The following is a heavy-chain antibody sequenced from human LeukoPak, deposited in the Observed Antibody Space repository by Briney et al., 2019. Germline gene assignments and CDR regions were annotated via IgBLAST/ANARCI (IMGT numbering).Heavy chain of an antibody. CDR3: ARDTFEYSSSMDWFDP. D-gene: IGHD6-6*01. CDR2: IYYSGST. Sequence: SETLSLTCTVSGGSISSSSYYWGWIRQPPGKGLEWIGSIYYSGSTCYNPSLKSRVTISVDTSKNQFSLKLSSVTAADTAVYYCARDTFEYSSSMDWFDPWGQGTLVTVSS. J-gene: IGHJ5*02. V-gene: IGHV4-39*07. CDR1: GGSISSSSYY.